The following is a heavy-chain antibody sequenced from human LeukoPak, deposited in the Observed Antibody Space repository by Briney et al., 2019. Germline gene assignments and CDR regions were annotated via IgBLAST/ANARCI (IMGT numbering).Heavy chain of an antibody. V-gene: IGHV1-18*01. D-gene: IGHD3-22*01. CDR2: IGTYGGDT. Sequence: ASVKVSCKATSRISWVRQAPGQGLEWMGWIGTYGGDTYYAQKFQGRITVTTDTSTSTVYLELRNLRSDDTAVYYCARDLWNFYDDSGYNRDFDSWGQGALVTVSS. J-gene: IGHJ5*01. CDR3: ARDLWNFYDDSGYNRDFDS. CDR1: TSR.